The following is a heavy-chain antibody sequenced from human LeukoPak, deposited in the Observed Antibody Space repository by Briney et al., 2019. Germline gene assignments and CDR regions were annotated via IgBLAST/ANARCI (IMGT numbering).Heavy chain of an antibody. CDR2: IYYSGST. D-gene: IGHD2-2*01. Sequence: SETLSLTCTDSGGSISSYYWSWIRQPPGKGLEWIGYIYYSGSTNYNPSLKSRVTISVDTSKNQFSLKLSSVTAADTAVYYCASSYCSSTSCALDYWGQGTLVTVSS. CDR1: GGSISSYY. V-gene: IGHV4-59*01. CDR3: ASSYCSSTSCALDY. J-gene: IGHJ4*02.